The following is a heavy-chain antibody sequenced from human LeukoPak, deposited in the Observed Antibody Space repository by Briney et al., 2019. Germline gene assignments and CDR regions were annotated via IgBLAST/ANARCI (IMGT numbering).Heavy chain of an antibody. D-gene: IGHD4-23*01. CDR2: INHTGGT. Sequence: SEPLSLTCAVYGGSFSGYYWRWIRQPPGKGLEWLGEINHTGGTNYNPSLKGRVPISVETSQKQFSLKLSSVTAADTAGYYCARAHTYGGKDYWGQGTLVTVSS. V-gene: IGHV4-34*01. CDR1: GGSFSGYY. J-gene: IGHJ4*02. CDR3: ARAHTYGGKDY.